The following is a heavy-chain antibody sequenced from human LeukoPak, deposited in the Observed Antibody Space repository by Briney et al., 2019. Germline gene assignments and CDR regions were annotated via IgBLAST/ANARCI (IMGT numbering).Heavy chain of an antibody. V-gene: IGHV1-46*01. J-gene: IGHJ5*02. CDR1: GYTFTSYY. CDR2: INPSGGST. CDR3: ARFVYEDNWFDP. D-gene: IGHD2/OR15-2a*01. Sequence: ASVKVSCKASGYTFTSYYMHWVRQAPGQGLEWMGIINPSGGSTSYAQKFQGRVTITRNTSISTAYMELSSLRSEDTAVYYCARFVYEDNWFDPWGQGTLVTVSS.